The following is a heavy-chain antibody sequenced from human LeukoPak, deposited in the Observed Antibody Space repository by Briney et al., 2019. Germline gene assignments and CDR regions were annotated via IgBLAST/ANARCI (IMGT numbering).Heavy chain of an antibody. D-gene: IGHD2-15*01. Sequence: PGGSLRLSCAASGFTFSNYAMSWVRRAPGKGLEWVSGISNSGGSTYNADSVKGRFTISRDNSKNTLYLQMNSLRTEDTAVYYCALGYCGGGSCYAREYFQHWGQGTLVTVSS. CDR1: GFTFSNYA. CDR3: ALGYCGGGSCYAREYFQH. V-gene: IGHV3-23*01. CDR2: ISNSGGST. J-gene: IGHJ1*01.